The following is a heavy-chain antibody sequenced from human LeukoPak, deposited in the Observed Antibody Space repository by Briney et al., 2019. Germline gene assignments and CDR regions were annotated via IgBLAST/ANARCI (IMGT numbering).Heavy chain of an antibody. D-gene: IGHD4-23*01. V-gene: IGHV3-21*01. Sequence: GGSLRLSCAASGFTFSIYSVNWVRQAPGKGLEWVSSISSSSNYIYYADSVKGRFTISRDNAKNSLYLQVNSLRAEDTAVYYCARQNYGGNSVSDYWGQGTLVTVSS. CDR2: ISSSSNYI. CDR1: GFTFSIYS. J-gene: IGHJ4*02. CDR3: ARQNYGGNSVSDY.